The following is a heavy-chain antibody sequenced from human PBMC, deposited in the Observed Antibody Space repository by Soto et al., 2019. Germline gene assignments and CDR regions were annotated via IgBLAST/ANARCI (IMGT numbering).Heavy chain of an antibody. Sequence: GWSLRLSCAASGFTFSSYWMHWVRQAPGKGLVWVSRISTDGSSTTYADSVKGRFTVSRDNAKNTLYLQMNSLRAEDTAVYYCATEPNDSSGYYPTYFDHWGQGTLVTVSS. D-gene: IGHD3-22*01. J-gene: IGHJ4*02. V-gene: IGHV3-74*01. CDR3: ATEPNDSSGYYPTYFDH. CDR1: GFTFSSYW. CDR2: ISTDGSST.